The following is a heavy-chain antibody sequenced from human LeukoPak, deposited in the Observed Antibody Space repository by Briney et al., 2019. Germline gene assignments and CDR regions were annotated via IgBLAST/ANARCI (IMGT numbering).Heavy chain of an antibody. J-gene: IGHJ4*02. V-gene: IGHV3-7*01. Sequence: PGGSLTVSCAASGFDFSTSWMGWVRQAPGKGLEWVINISPDGNERYSVDSVKGRFTISRDNAENSLYLQMKGLEVEDTAMYYCTRDGSGWSVYWGQGALVTVSS. CDR3: TRDGSGWSVY. CDR1: GFDFSTSW. D-gene: IGHD6-19*01. CDR2: ISPDGNER.